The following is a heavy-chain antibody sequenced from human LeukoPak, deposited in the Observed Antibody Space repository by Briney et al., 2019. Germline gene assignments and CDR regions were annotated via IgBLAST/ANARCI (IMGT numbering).Heavy chain of an antibody. V-gene: IGHV4-59*01. CDR1: GVSISSYY. J-gene: IGHJ5*02. D-gene: IGHD2-21*02. CDR3: ARGCGGDCYDNWFDP. CDR2: IYYSGST. Sequence: SETLSLTCTVSGVSISSYYWSLIRQPPGKGLEWIGYIYYSGSTNYNPSLKSRVTISVDTSKNQFSLKLSSVTAADTAVYYCARGCGGDCYDNWFDPWGQGTLVTVSS.